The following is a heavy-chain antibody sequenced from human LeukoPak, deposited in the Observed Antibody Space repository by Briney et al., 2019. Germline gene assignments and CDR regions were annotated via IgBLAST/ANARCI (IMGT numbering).Heavy chain of an antibody. CDR3: ARGGGYGDYNWFDP. D-gene: IGHD4-17*01. V-gene: IGHV4-61*01. CDR1: GGSISSSSYY. J-gene: IGHJ5*02. Sequence: SETLSLTCTVSGGSISSSSYYWSWIRQPPGKGLEWIGYIHYSGSTNCNPSLKSRVTISVDTSKNQISLKLSSVTAADTAVYYCARGGGYGDYNWFDPWGRGTLVTVAS. CDR2: IHYSGST.